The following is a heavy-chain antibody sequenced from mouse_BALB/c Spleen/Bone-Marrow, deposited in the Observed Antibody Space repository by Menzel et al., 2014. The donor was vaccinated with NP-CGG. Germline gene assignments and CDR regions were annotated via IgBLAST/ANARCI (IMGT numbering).Heavy chain of an antibody. CDR1: GFTFNTYA. Sequence: EVQLQQSGGGLVQPKGSLKLSCAASGFTFNTYAMNWVRQAPGKGLEWVARIRSKSNNHATYYADSVKDRFTVSRDDSQSMLFLQMNNLKTEDTAMYYCVRSDDGCFAYWGQGTLVTVSA. V-gene: IGHV10-1*02. CDR2: IRSKSNNHAT. CDR3: VRSDDGCFAY. D-gene: IGHD2-3*01. J-gene: IGHJ3*01.